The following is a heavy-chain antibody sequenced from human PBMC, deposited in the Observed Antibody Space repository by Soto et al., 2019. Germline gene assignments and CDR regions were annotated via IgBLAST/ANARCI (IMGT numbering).Heavy chain of an antibody. D-gene: IGHD3-16*02. CDR1: GGSISSYD. Sequence: SETLSLTCTVSGGSISSYDCCWIGHRPGKGMEWIGYIYYSGSTNYNPSLKSRVTISVDTSKNQFSLKLSSMTAADTAVYYCASLYNFYYFCGNHRNRFDDWGQGTLVTVSS. CDR3: ASLYNFYYFCGNHRNRFDD. J-gene: IGHJ5*02. V-gene: IGHV4-59*12. CDR2: IYYSGST.